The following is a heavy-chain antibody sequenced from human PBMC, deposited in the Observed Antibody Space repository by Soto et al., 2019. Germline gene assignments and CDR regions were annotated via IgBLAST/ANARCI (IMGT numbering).Heavy chain of an antibody. D-gene: IGHD3-22*01. CDR3: ARHRIQDDSSGYYPLIDY. CDR1: GYSFSSYW. V-gene: IGHV5-51*01. J-gene: IGHJ4*02. CDR2: IYPGDSDT. Sequence: GESLKISCKGSGYSFSSYWIAWVRQMPGKGLEWMGMIYPGDSDTTYSPSFQGQVTISADKSISTAYLQWSSLKASDTALYYCARHRIQDDSSGYYPLIDYWGQGTLVTVSS.